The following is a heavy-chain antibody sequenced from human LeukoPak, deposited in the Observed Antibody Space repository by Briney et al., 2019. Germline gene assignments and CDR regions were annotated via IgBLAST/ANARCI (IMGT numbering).Heavy chain of an antibody. J-gene: IGHJ4*02. D-gene: IGHD1-1*01. V-gene: IGHV4-61*02. Sequence: KPSETLSLTCTVSGGSISSGSYYWSWIRQPAGKGLEWIGRIYTSGSTNYNPSLKSRVTISVDTSKNQFSLKLSSVTAADTAVYYCARGSHYNRYFGYWGQGTLVTVSS. CDR3: ARGSHYNRYFGY. CDR1: GGSISSGSYY. CDR2: IYTSGST.